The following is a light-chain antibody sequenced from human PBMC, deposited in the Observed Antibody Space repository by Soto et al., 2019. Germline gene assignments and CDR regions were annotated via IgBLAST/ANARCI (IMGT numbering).Light chain of an antibody. CDR2: GAS. CDR3: HQYDTRPLTWT. CDR1: QSVSSN. J-gene: IGKJ1*01. Sequence: EIVMTVSPGARSVTTGDRSTLSCSAIQSVSSNLAWYQQKPGQAPWLLIFGASTRATGVPARFSGSGSGTEFTLTISSLQSEEFARYSCHQYDTRPLTWTSAEGTKVDIK. V-gene: IGKV3-15*01.